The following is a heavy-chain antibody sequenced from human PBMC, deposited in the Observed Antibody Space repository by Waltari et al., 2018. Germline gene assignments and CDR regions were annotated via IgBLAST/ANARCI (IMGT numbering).Heavy chain of an antibody. CDR2: INHSGSS. J-gene: IGHJ4*02. CDR3: TRGVNFRGWREDS. CDR1: GGSFSDYY. D-gene: IGHD2-15*01. Sequence: QVPLHQWGAGLLKPSETLSLTCAVYGGSFSDYYWTWVRQPPGKGLEWIGHINHSGSSGYNSSLKSRVTISLDTSNKQFSLKLSSVTAADTAVYYCTRGVNFRGWREDSWGQGTLVTVSS. V-gene: IGHV4-34*01.